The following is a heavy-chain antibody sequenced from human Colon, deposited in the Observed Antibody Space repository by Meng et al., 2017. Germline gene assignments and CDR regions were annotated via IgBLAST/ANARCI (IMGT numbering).Heavy chain of an antibody. D-gene: IGHD1-1*01. V-gene: IGHV3-21*01. CDR3: ARVGTARPFDY. Sequence: EVQLVESGGGLVKPGESLRVSCEASGFTFSLYAINWVRQAPGGGLEWVASITSSSNYIHYSDSVKGRFTVSSDNARNSSYLQMDSLRAEDTAVYYCARVGTARPFDYWGQGTLVTVSS. J-gene: IGHJ4*02. CDR2: ITSSSNYI. CDR1: GFTFSLYA.